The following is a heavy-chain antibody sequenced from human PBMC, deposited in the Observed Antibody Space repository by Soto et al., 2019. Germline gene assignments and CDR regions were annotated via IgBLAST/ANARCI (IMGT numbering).Heavy chain of an antibody. CDR1: GFTFSSNG. Sequence: ESGGGVVQPGRSLRLSCAASGFTFSSNGMHWVRQAPGKGLEWVASIWSDGSNKYSADSVKGRFTISRDNSKNTLYLQMESLRAEDTAVYYCARDGSNKPGFYYGMDAWGQGTTVSVSS. CDR3: ARDGSNKPGFYYGMDA. D-gene: IGHD4-4*01. CDR2: IWSDGSNK. V-gene: IGHV3-33*01. J-gene: IGHJ6*02.